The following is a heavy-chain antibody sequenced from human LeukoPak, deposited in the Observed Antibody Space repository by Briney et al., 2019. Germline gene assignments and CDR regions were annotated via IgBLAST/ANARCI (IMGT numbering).Heavy chain of an antibody. CDR2: IYPGDSDT. CDR1: GYSFTSYW. D-gene: IGHD3-9*01. J-gene: IGHJ4*02. V-gene: IGHV5-51*01. Sequence: GESLKISXKGSGYSFTSYWIGCVRQMPGKGLEWKGIIYPGDSDTRYSPSFQGQVTISADKSISTAYLQWSSLKASDTAMYYCARHFRYFDWNGFDYWGQGTLVTVSS. CDR3: ARHFRYFDWNGFDY.